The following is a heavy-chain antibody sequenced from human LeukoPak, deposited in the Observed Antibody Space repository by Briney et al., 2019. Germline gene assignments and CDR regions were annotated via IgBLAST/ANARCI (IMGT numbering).Heavy chain of an antibody. J-gene: IGHJ4*02. CDR2: ITDDGGRT. V-gene: IGHV3-43*02. Sequence: GGSLRLSCAASGFIFDDYSMHGVREAPGKGLEWVSLITDDGGRTYYADSVKGRFTISRDNSKNSLSLQMNSLKTEDTALYYCAKASLYYGSGADLDYWGQGTLVTVSS. CDR3: AKASLYYGSGADLDY. D-gene: IGHD3-10*01. CDR1: GFIFDDYS.